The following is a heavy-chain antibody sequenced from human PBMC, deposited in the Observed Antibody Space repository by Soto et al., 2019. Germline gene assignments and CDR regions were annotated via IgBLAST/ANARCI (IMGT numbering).Heavy chain of an antibody. J-gene: IGHJ6*02. CDR2: IYYSGST. V-gene: IGHV4-31*03. CDR1: GGSISSGGYY. CDR3: ARYDYGVDYYYYGMDV. D-gene: IGHD4-17*01. Sequence: SETLSLTCTVSGGSISSGGYYWSWIRQHPGKGLEWIGYIYYSGSTYYNPSLKSRVTISVDTSKNQFSLKLSSVTAADTAVYYCARYDYGVDYYYYGMDVWGQGTTVTVSS.